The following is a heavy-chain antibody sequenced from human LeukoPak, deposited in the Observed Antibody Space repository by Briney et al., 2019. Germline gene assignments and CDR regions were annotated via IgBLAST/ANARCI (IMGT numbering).Heavy chain of an antibody. CDR1: GFSFSSYS. Sequence: GGSLRLSCAASGFSFSSYSMHWVRQAPGKGLEYVSAISSNGGSTHYADSVKGRFTISRDNSKNTLYLKMGSLRAEDMAVYYCAVGRGYAFSDFSWFDYWGQGTLVTVSS. CDR3: AVGRGYAFSDFSWFDY. J-gene: IGHJ4*02. CDR2: ISSNGGST. D-gene: IGHD5-12*01. V-gene: IGHV3-64*02.